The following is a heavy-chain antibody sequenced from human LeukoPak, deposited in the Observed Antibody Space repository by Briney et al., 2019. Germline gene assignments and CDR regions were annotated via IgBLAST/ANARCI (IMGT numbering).Heavy chain of an antibody. D-gene: IGHD2-21*02. CDR2: IYPGDSDT. CDR3: VPPVCMNGTCYSSYDH. J-gene: IGHJ4*02. Sequence: GESLKIPCQGYGDKFFNYWIGWVRQQPGSGLEWMGIIYPGDSDTIYSPSFQGHVTLSADKSITTAYLQWSSLNASDTAMYYCVPPVCMNGTCYSSYDHCGQGTMVTVSS. CDR1: GDKFFNYW. V-gene: IGHV5-51*01.